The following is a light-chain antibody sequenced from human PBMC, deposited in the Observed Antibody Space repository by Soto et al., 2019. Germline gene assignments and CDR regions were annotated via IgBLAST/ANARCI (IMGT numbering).Light chain of an antibody. J-gene: IGLJ3*02. CDR1: TGAVTSAYY. CDR3: LMYYGGAWV. CDR2: STD. Sequence: QAVVTQESSLTVSPGETVTLTCASSTGAVTSAYYPSWFQQKPGQAPRALIYSTDNKDSCTPARFSGSILGDKAALTVSGVQPEDEAEYYCLMYYGGAWVFGGGTKLTVL. V-gene: IGLV7-43*01.